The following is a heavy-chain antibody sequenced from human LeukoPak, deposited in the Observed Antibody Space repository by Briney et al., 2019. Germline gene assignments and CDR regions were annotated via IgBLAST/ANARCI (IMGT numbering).Heavy chain of an antibody. Sequence: PGGSLRLSCAAPGITFSSYAMTWVRQAPGKGLEWVSAISGSGVNTYYADSVKGRFTISRDNSKNTVYLQMNSLRVEDTAVFYCARSRYSNSWLFDYWGQGTLVTVSS. CDR1: GITFSSYA. J-gene: IGHJ4*02. CDR2: ISGSGVNT. CDR3: ARSRYSNSWLFDY. V-gene: IGHV3-23*01. D-gene: IGHD6-13*01.